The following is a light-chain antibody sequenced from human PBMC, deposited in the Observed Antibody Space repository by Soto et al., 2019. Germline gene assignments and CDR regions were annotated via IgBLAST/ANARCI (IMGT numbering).Light chain of an antibody. V-gene: IGLV1-40*01. CDR3: QSYDSSLSGYV. J-gene: IGLJ1*01. CDR1: SSNIGAGYD. Sequence: SVLTQPPSVSGAPGQRVTISCTGSSSNIGAGYDVHWYQQLPGTAPKLLIYGNSNRPSGVPDRFSGSKSGTSAPLAITGLQAEDEADYYCQSYDSSLSGYVFGTGTKSPS. CDR2: GNS.